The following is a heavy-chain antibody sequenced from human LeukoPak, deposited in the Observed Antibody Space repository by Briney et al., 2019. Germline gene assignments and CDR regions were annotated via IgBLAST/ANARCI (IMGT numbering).Heavy chain of an antibody. J-gene: IGHJ4*02. CDR1: GGSISSYY. D-gene: IGHD5-12*01. Sequence: SETLSLTCTVSGGSISSYYWSWIRQPPGKGLEWIGSIYYSGNTNYNPSLKSRVTMSVDTSKNQFSLKLSSVTAADTAVYYCAKGSGYDSLDYWGQGTLVTVSS. CDR2: IYYSGNT. V-gene: IGHV4-59*01. CDR3: AKGSGYDSLDY.